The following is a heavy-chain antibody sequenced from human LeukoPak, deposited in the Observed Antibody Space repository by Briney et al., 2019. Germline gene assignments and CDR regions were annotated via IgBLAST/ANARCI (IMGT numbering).Heavy chain of an antibody. J-gene: IGHJ4*02. CDR2: ISGSGGST. CDR1: GFTFSSYA. V-gene: IGHV3-23*01. Sequence: GGSLRLSCAASGFTFSSYAMSWVRQAPGKGLEWVSAISGSGGSTYYADSVKGRFTMSRDNSKNTLYLQMNSLRAEDTAVYYCAKSITMVRGVIITSNYFDYWGQGTLVTVSS. CDR3: AKSITMVRGVIITSNYFDY. D-gene: IGHD3-10*01.